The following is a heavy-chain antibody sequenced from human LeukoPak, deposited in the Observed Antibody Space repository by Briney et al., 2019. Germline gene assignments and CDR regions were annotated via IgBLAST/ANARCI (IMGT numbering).Heavy chain of an antibody. Sequence: SVKVSCKASGGTFSSYAISWVRQAPGQGLEWMGRIIPILGIANYAQKFQGRVTITADKSTSTAYMELSSLRSEDTAVYYCARTHQDYGDYVGYWYFDLWGRGTLVTVSS. CDR1: GGTFSSYA. CDR2: IIPILGIA. CDR3: ARTHQDYGDYVGYWYFDL. J-gene: IGHJ2*01. D-gene: IGHD4-17*01. V-gene: IGHV1-69*04.